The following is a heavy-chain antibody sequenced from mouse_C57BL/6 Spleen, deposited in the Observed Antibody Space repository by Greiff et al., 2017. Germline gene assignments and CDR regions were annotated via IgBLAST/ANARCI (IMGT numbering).Heavy chain of an antibody. D-gene: IGHD2-5*01. V-gene: IGHV1-81*01. CDR2: ISPRSGNT. CDR3: ARSWGYSNYEDY. J-gene: IGHJ2*01. Sequence: QVQLKESGAELARPGASVKLSCKASGYTFTSYGIRWVKQSTGQGLEWIGEISPRSGNTYYNEQFKGKATLTADKSSSTAYMELRSLTSEDSAVYFCARSWGYSNYEDYWGQGTTLTVSS. CDR1: GYTFTSYG.